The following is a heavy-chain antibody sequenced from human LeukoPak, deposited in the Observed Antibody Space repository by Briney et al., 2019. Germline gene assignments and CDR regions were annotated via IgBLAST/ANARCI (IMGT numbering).Heavy chain of an antibody. CDR2: IIPIFGTA. V-gene: IGHV1-69*06. CDR1: GGTFSSYA. J-gene: IGHJ6*03. Sequence: SVKVSFKASGGTFSSYAISWVRQAPGQGLEWMGRIIPIFGTANYAQKFQGRVTITADKSTSTAYMELSSLRSEDTAVYYCARTAIKGPYYYMDVWGKGTTVTVSS. CDR3: ARTAIKGPYYYMDV.